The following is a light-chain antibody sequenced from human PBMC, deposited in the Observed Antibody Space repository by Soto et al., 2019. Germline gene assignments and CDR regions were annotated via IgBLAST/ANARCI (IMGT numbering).Light chain of an antibody. Sequence: QSALTQPASVSGSPGQSITISCTGTSSDVGGYNYVSWYQLHPGKAPKLMIYDVSDRPSGVSNRFSGSKSGNTASLTISGLQAEDEADYYCSSYTSSTTLFGGGTKLTFL. CDR3: SSYTSSTTL. CDR1: SSDVGGYNY. V-gene: IGLV2-14*03. J-gene: IGLJ2*01. CDR2: DVS.